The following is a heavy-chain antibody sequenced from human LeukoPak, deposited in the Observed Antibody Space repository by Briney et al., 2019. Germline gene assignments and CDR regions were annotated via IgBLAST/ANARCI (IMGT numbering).Heavy chain of an antibody. CDR3: AKDPPSFSISGTFDY. D-gene: IGHD1-26*01. Sequence: PGGSLSLSCALSGFTFSSFAMGWVRPAPGRGGEWVSAMWDSGGSTYHADSVKGRFSISRDNSKNTPYLQMNSLRAEDTAVYYCAKDPPSFSISGTFDYWGQGTLVTVSS. J-gene: IGHJ4*02. V-gene: IGHV3-23*01. CDR2: MWDSGGST. CDR1: GFTFSSFA.